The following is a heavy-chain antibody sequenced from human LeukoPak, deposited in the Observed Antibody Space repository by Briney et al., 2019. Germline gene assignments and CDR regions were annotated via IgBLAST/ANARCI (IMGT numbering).Heavy chain of an antibody. CDR2: IYSVCST. Sequence: PGGSLRPSCAASGFNVSSNYMSWVRQAPGKGLEWVSVIYSVCSTYYADSVKDRFTISRDNSKNTLYLQMNSLRAQDTAVYYCARAKGSGSYPDWGQGTLVIVSS. CDR1: GFNVSSNY. V-gene: IGHV3-66*01. CDR3: ARAKGSGSYPD. J-gene: IGHJ4*02. D-gene: IGHD3-10*01.